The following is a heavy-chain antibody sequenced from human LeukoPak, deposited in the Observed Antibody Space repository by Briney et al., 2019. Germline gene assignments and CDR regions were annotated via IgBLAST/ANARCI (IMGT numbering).Heavy chain of an antibody. CDR3: STDMITFGGVIPFDP. CDR2: IIPIFGTA. CDR1: GGTFSSYA. J-gene: IGHJ5*02. D-gene: IGHD3-16*02. V-gene: IGHV1-69*05. Sequence: SVKVSRKASGGTFSSYAISWVRQAPGQGLEWMGGIIPIFGTANYAQKFQGRVTMTRNTSISTAYMELSSLRSEDTAVYYCSTDMITFGGVIPFDPWGQGTLVTVSS.